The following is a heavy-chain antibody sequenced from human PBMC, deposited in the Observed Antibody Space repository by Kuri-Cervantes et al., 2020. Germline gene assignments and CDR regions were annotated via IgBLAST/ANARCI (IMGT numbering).Heavy chain of an antibody. V-gene: IGHV4-59*01. D-gene: IGHD1-26*01. CDR2: IYYSGST. CDR3: ARRIVGATTLVDYGMDV. CDR1: GFTFSYY. Sequence: ESLKISCAASGFTFSYYWSWIRQPPGKGLEWIGYIYYSGSTNYNPSLKSRVTISVDTSKNQFSLKLSSVTAADTAVYYCARRIVGATTLVDYGMDVWGQGTTVTVSS. J-gene: IGHJ6*02.